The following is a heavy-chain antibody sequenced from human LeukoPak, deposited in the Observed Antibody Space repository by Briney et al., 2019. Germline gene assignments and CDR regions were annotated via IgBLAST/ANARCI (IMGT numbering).Heavy chain of an antibody. CDR3: AKDSIAAAGTFDY. V-gene: IGHV3-23*01. CDR1: GFTFSSYA. J-gene: IGHJ4*02. Sequence: GGSLRFSCAASGFTFSSYAMSWVRQAPGNGLEWVSAISGSGGSTYYADSVKGRFTISRDNSKNTLYLQMNSLRAEDTAVYYCAKDSIAAAGTFDYWGQGTLVTVSS. D-gene: IGHD6-13*01. CDR2: ISGSGGST.